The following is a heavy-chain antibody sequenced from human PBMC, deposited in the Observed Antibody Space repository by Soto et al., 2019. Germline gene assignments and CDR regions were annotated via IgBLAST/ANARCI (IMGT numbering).Heavy chain of an antibody. J-gene: IGHJ4*02. Sequence: QVQLVQSGAEVKKPGTSVKVSCKASGYPFNTYYMNWVRQAPGQGLEWLGVISPIGETTTYAQKVQCRLTVTRDTSTSTVYMELSSLTSEDTAVYYCARAPPRLGSGGQGTLVPVSS. CDR2: ISPIGETT. CDR1: GYPFNTYY. CDR3: ARAPPRLGS. D-gene: IGHD2-15*01. V-gene: IGHV1-46*02.